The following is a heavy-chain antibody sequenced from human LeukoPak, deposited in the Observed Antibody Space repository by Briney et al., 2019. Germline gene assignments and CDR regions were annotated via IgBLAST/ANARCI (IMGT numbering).Heavy chain of an antibody. CDR1: GGSISISSYY. CDR2: IKQDGSEQ. V-gene: IGHV3-7*03. CDR3: ATSRTLDY. Sequence: ETLSLTCTVSGGSISISSYYWGWIRQPPAKVLEWVANIKQDGSEQYYVDSVKGRFTISRDNAKSPLYRQMKSLRAEDTAVYYCATSRTLDYWGQGTLVTVSS. J-gene: IGHJ4*02.